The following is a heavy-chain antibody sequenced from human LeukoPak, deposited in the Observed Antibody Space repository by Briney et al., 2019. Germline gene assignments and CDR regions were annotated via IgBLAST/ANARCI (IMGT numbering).Heavy chain of an antibody. CDR1: GFTFSSYG. D-gene: IGHD1-26*01. Sequence: PGRSLRLSCAASGFTFSSYGMHWVRQAPGKGLEWVAVISYDGSNKYYADSVKGRFTISRDNSKNTLYLQMNSLRAEDTAVYYCARDRERYFEYWGQGTLVTVSS. J-gene: IGHJ4*02. V-gene: IGHV3-30*03. CDR2: ISYDGSNK. CDR3: ARDRERYFEY.